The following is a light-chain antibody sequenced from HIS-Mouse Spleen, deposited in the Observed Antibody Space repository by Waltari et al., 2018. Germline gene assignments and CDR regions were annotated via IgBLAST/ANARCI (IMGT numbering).Light chain of an antibody. J-gene: IGLJ1*01. CDR3: QSADSSGTYYV. CDR2: KDS. CDR1: ALPKQY. V-gene: IGLV3-25*03. Sequence: SYELTQPPSVSVSPGQTARITCAGAALPKQYAYWYQQKPGKAPVLVIYKDSERPSGIPERFSGSSSGTTVTLTISGVQAEDEADYYCQSADSSGTYYVFGTGTKVTVL.